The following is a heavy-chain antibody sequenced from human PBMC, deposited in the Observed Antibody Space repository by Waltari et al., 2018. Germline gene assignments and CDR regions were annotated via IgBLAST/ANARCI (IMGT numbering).Heavy chain of an antibody. J-gene: IGHJ6*02. D-gene: IGHD3-16*02. CDR1: GYTFTSYA. Sequence: QVQLVQSGAEVKKPGASVKVSCKASGYTFTSYAMHWVRQAPGQRLEWMGWINAGNGNTKYSQKFQGRVTITRETSASTAYMELSSLRSEDTAVYYCARGMITFGGVIAGHYYYYGMDVWGQGTTVTVSS. V-gene: IGHV1-3*01. CDR2: INAGNGNT. CDR3: ARGMITFGGVIAGHYYYYGMDV.